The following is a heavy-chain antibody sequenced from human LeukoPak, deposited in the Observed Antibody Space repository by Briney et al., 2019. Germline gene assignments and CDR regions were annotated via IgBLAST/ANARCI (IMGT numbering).Heavy chain of an antibody. D-gene: IGHD2-2*01. V-gene: IGHV3-23*01. CDR3: ATGCVGSPNCQTTGYDH. CDR2: ISNSGRNT. Sequence: PGGSLRLSCAASGFTFSIYAMNWVRQAPGKGLKWVSGISNSGRNTYYSDSVKGRFAISRDNSESTVYLQMNSLTAEDTAQYYCATGCVGSPNCQTTGYDHWGQGTLVTVSS. J-gene: IGHJ4*02. CDR1: GFTFSIYA.